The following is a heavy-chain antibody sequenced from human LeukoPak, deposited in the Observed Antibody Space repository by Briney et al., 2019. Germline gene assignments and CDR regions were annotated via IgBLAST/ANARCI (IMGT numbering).Heavy chain of an antibody. CDR3: ARGPICSSGAFDI. D-gene: IGHD6-25*01. CDR1: GYNFVSYG. V-gene: IGHV1-8*01. J-gene: IGHJ3*02. Sequence: ASVKVSCKASGYNFVSYGIDWVRQAPGQGLEWLGWMNPNSGNTGYAQKFQGRVTITRNTSISTAYMELSSLRSEDTAVYYCARGPICSSGAFDIWGQGTMVTVSS. CDR2: MNPNSGNT.